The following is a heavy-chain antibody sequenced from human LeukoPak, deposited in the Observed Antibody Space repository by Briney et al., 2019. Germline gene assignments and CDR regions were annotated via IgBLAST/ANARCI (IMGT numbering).Heavy chain of an antibody. J-gene: IGHJ4*02. CDR1: GFTFSSYS. Sequence: GGSLRLSCAASGFTFSSYSMNWVRQAPGKGLEWVSSISSSSSYIYYADSVKGRFTISRDNAKNSLYLQMNSLRAEDTAVYYCWIEGAGDVPLWAINYFDYWGQGTLVTVSS. V-gene: IGHV3-21*01. CDR2: ISSSSSYI. D-gene: IGHD1-26*01. CDR3: WIEGAGDVPLWAINYFDY.